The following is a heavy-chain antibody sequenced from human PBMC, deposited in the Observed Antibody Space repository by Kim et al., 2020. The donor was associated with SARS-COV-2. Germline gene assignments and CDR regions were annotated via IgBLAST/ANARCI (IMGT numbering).Heavy chain of an antibody. D-gene: IGHD3-16*01. CDR3: AVGIGGDAFDI. Sequence: GGSLRLSCAASGFTFNSYGMHWVRQAPGKGLEWVSLIWYDGTNKVYADSVKGRFTISRDNPKNRVYLQMNSLRVEDTAVYYCAVGIGGDAFDIWGQGTMVTVSS. CDR1: GFTFNSYG. V-gene: IGHV3-33*01. J-gene: IGHJ3*02. CDR2: IWYDGTNK.